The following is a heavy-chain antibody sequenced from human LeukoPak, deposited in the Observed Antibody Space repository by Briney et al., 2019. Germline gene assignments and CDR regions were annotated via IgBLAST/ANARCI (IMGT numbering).Heavy chain of an antibody. CDR1: GYTFTSYG. J-gene: IGHJ5*02. V-gene: IGHV1-18*01. D-gene: IGHD3-10*01. Sequence: ASVKVSCKASGYTFTSYGISWVRQAPGQGLEWMGWISAYNAHTNYAQKFQGRVTMTRDTSISTAYMELSRLRSDDTAVYYCAREGDYYGSGSYLNWFDPWGQGTLVTVSS. CDR2: ISAYNAHT. CDR3: AREGDYYGSGSYLNWFDP.